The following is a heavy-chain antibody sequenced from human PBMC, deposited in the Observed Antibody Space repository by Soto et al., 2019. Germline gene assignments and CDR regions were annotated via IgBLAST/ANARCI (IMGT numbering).Heavy chain of an antibody. D-gene: IGHD4-17*01. CDR1: GYTFTGYY. CDR2: INPNSGGT. V-gene: IGHV1-2*02. CDR3: ARDYGDAFDI. Sequence: ASVKVSCKASGYTFTGYYMHWVRQAPGQGLEWMGWINPNSGGTNYAQEFRGRVTLTRDTSISTAYMELSRLRSDDTALYYCARDYGDAFDIWGQGTMVTVSS. J-gene: IGHJ3*02.